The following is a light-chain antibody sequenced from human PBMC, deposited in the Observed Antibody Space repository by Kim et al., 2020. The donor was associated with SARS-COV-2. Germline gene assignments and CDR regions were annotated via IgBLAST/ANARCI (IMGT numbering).Light chain of an antibody. CDR1: QSVLYSSTNKNY. J-gene: IGKJ2*01. CDR2: WAS. CDR3: QQYYSTPYT. V-gene: IGKV4-1*01. Sequence: RATINCKSSQSVLYSSTNKNYLAWYQQKPGQPPKLLIYWASIRGSGVPDRFSGSGSGTDFTLTISSLQAEDVAVYYCQQYYSTPYTFGQGTKLEI.